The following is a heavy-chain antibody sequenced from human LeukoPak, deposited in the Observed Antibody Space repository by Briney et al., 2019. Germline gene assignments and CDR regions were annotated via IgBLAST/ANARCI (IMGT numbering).Heavy chain of an antibody. CDR3: ASVPAAMGAFDY. J-gene: IGHJ4*02. CDR1: GGSFSGYY. CDR2: INHSGST. Sequence: SETLSLTCAVYGGSFSGYYWSWIRQPPGKGLEWIGEINHSGSTNYNPSLKSRVTISVDTSKNQFSLKLSSVTAADTAVYCCASVPAAMGAFDYWGQGTLVTVSS. D-gene: IGHD2-2*01. V-gene: IGHV4-34*01.